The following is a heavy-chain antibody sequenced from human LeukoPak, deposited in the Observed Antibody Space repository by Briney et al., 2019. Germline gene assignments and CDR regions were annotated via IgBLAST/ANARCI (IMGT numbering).Heavy chain of an antibody. CDR1: GYTFTSYS. Sequence: ASVKVSCKASGYTFTSYSISWVRQAPGQGLEWMGWISAYNGNTNYAQKLQGRVTMTTDTSTSTAYMELRSLRSDDTAVYYCARDPEVSRTAAAGIHWFDPWGQGTLVTVSS. J-gene: IGHJ5*02. CDR3: ARDPEVSRTAAAGIHWFDP. D-gene: IGHD6-13*01. CDR2: ISAYNGNT. V-gene: IGHV1-18*01.